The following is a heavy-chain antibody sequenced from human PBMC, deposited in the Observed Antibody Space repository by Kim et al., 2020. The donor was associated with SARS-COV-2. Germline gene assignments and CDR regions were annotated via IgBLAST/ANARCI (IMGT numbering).Heavy chain of an antibody. V-gene: IGHV7-4-1*02. Sequence: AQGFTGRFVFSLDTSVSTAYLQISSLKAEDTAVYYCARLPWGSGIRYFDLWGRGTLVTVSS. D-gene: IGHD3-10*01. CDR3: ARLPWGSGIRYFDL. J-gene: IGHJ2*01.